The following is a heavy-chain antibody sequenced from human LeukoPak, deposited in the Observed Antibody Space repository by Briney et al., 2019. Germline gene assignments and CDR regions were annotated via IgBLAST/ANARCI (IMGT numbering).Heavy chain of an antibody. V-gene: IGHV4-39*01. Sequence: SETLSLTCTVSGGSISSSSYYWGWIRQPPGKGLEGIGSIYYSGSTYYNPSLKSRVTISVDTSKNQFSLKLSSVTAADTAVYYCARSNWDSNVGIDYWGQGILVIVSS. CDR2: IYYSGST. J-gene: IGHJ4*02. D-gene: IGHD1-7*01. CDR3: ARSNWDSNVGIDY. CDR1: GGSISSSSYY.